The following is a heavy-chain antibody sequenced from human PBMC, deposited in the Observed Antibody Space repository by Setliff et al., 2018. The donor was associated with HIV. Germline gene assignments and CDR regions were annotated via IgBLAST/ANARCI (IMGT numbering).Heavy chain of an antibody. D-gene: IGHD1-1*01. CDR1: GGSFSGYY. CDR3: ARFVGTYNWFDS. Sequence: SETLSLTCAVYGGSFSGYYWSWIRQPPGKGLEWIGEINHSGSTNYNPSLKSRITISVDTSKNQFSLNLNSVIAADTAIYYCARFVGTYNWFDSWGQGTLVTVSS. J-gene: IGHJ5*01. V-gene: IGHV4-34*01. CDR2: INHSGST.